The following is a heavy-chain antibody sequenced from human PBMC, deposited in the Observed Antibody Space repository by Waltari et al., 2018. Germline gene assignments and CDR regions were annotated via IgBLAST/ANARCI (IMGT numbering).Heavy chain of an antibody. Sequence: QVQLEESGGGVVEPGRSLRLSCEASGFTFHSYAFHWARKAPGKGLQWLAGISHDGNTTLYADFVAGRFTISRDNSKNTQSLQMQSLRPEDTALYYCARGVSWSAPNHYYGMDVWGQGTTVIVSS. CDR2: ISHDGNTT. CDR3: ARGVSWSAPNHYYGMDV. CDR1: GFTFHSYA. J-gene: IGHJ6*02. V-gene: IGHV3-30-3*01. D-gene: IGHD1-1*01.